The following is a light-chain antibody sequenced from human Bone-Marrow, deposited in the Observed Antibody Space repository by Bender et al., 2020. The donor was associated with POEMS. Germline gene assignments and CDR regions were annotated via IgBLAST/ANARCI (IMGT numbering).Light chain of an antibody. Sequence: QSVLTQPPSVSGAPGQRVTISCTGSSSNTGSGYDVQWYQQLPGTAPKILIYGNSNRPSGVPDRFSGSKSGTSASLAITGLQAEDEGDYYCQSYDNSLGGWVFGGGTKLTVL. V-gene: IGLV1-40*01. CDR2: GNS. CDR3: QSYDNSLGGWV. J-gene: IGLJ3*02. CDR1: SSNTGSGYD.